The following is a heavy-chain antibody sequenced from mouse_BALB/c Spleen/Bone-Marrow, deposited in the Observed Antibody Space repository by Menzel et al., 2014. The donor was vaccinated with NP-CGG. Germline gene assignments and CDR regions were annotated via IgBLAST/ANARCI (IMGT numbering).Heavy chain of an antibody. Sequence: EVQRVESGAEPVKPGASVKLSCTASGFNIKDTYMHWVKQRPEQGLEWIGRIDPANGITKYDPKFQGKATITADTSSNTAYLQLSSLTSEDTAVYYCARGHGYYVGYYFDNWGQGTTLTVSS. D-gene: IGHD2-3*01. CDR1: GFNIKDTY. CDR2: IDPANGIT. J-gene: IGHJ2*01. CDR3: ARGHGYYVGYYFDN. V-gene: IGHV14-3*02.